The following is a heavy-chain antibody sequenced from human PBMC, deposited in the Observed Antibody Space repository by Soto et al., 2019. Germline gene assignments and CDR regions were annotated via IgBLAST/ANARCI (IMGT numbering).Heavy chain of an antibody. Sequence: GASVKVSCKASGDSVSNDYLHWVRQAPGQGFEWLGLISPFGGATAYAQRFKGRVTVTMDKSSTSFYLELSSLRSDDTAVYYCAKAGXGKPVANFGMDVWGQGVTVTVSS. CDR1: GDSVSNDY. D-gene: IGHD2-15*01. J-gene: IGHJ6*02. V-gene: IGHV1-46*01. CDR3: AKAGXGKPVANFGMDV. CDR2: ISPFGGAT.